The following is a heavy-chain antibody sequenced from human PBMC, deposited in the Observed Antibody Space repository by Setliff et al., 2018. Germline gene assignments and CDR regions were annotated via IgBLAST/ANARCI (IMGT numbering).Heavy chain of an antibody. Sequence: GESLKISCAASGFTFNTYLMNWVRQAPGKGLEWVSHIRDTGTTVHYADPVKGRFTISRDNAKNSLYLQMNSLRAEDTAVYYCVRDDVRGYYMDVWGKGTTVTV. CDR2: IRDTGTTV. CDR3: VRDDVRGYYMDV. V-gene: IGHV3-48*01. D-gene: IGHD3-10*02. CDR1: GFTFNTYL. J-gene: IGHJ6*03.